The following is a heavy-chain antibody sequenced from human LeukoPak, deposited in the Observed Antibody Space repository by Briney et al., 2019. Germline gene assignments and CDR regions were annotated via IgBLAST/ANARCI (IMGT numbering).Heavy chain of an antibody. J-gene: IGHJ4*02. CDR1: GGSISSSSYY. V-gene: IGHV4-39*07. CDR3: ARVGNDFWSGSAGEHYFDY. D-gene: IGHD3-3*01. Sequence: PSETLSLTCTVSGGSISSSSYYWGWIRQPPGRGLEWIGSIYYSGSTYYNLSLKSRVTISVDTSKNQFSLKLSSVTAADTAVYYCARVGNDFWSGSAGEHYFDYWGQGTLVTVSS. CDR2: IYYSGST.